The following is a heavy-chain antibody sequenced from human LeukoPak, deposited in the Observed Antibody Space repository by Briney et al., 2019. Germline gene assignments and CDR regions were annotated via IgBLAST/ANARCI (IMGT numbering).Heavy chain of an antibody. CDR2: IIPILGIA. CDR1: GGTFSSYT. D-gene: IGHD6-13*01. J-gene: IGHJ5*02. V-gene: IGHV1-69*10. Sequence: SVKVSCKASGGTFSSYTISWVRQAPGQGLEWMGGIIPILGIANYAQKFQGRVTITADKSTSTAYMELSSLRSEDTAVYYCAREGSYQQLAPLEGLFDWFDPWGQGTLVTVSS. CDR3: AREGSYQQLAPLEGLFDWFDP.